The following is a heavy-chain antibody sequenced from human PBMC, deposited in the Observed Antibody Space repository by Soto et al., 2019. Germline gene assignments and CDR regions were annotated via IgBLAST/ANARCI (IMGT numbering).Heavy chain of an antibody. CDR2: ISYDGSNK. CDR3: AKDMAQWLVDNILDY. CDR1: GFTFSDCA. D-gene: IGHD6-19*01. J-gene: IGHJ4*02. V-gene: IGHV3-30*18. Sequence: PGGSLRLSCAASGFTFSDCAMSWVRQAPGKGLEWVAVISYDGSNKYYADSVKGRFTISRDNSKNTLYLQMNSLRAEDTAVYYCAKDMAQWLVDNILDYWGQGTLVTVSS.